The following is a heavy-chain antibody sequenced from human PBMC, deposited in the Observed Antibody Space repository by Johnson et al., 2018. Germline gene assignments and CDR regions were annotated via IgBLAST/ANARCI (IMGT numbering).Heavy chain of an antibody. Sequence: VQLVQSGVGLLQPGGSLRLSCAASGFTFSSYAMNWARQAPGKGLEWVSSISDNGGATYYADSVKGRFTISRDNSKNTLYLQMTSLRADDTAVYYCAKGGLYGSGFLYYSYFYMDGWGKGTTVTVSS. CDR3: AKGGLYGSGFLYYSYFYMDG. V-gene: IGHV3-23*04. CDR1: GFTFSSYA. D-gene: IGHD3-10*01. CDR2: ISDNGGAT. J-gene: IGHJ6*03.